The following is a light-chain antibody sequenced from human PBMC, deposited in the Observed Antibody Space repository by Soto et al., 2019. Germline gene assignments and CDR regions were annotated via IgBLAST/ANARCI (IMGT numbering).Light chain of an antibody. Sequence: QSALTQPASVSGSPGQSIAISCTGTSFDVGAYNYVSWYQQHPGKVPKLIIYDVSSRPSGVSSRFSGSKSGNTASLTISGLQAEDEADYYCCSYTTRYLYVFGSGTKVTV. CDR3: CSYTTRYLYV. CDR2: DVS. J-gene: IGLJ1*01. CDR1: SFDVGAYNY. V-gene: IGLV2-14*03.